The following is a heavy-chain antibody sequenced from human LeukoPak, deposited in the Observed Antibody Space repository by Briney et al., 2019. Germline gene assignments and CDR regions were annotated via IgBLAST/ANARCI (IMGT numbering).Heavy chain of an antibody. CDR2: MNPNSGNT. CDR3: ARRYCSSTSCHYFDY. J-gene: IGHJ4*02. V-gene: IGHV1-8*02. CDR1: GYTFTSYG. D-gene: IGHD2-2*01. Sequence: VASVNVSCKASGYTFTSYGISWVRQATGQGLEWMGWMNPNSGNTGYAQKFQGRVTMTRNTSISTAYMELSSLRSEDTAVYYCARRYCSSTSCHYFDYWGQGTLVTVSS.